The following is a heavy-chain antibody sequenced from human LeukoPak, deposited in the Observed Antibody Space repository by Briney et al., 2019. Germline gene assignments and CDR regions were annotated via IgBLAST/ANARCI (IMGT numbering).Heavy chain of an antibody. V-gene: IGHV3-33*08. J-gene: IGHJ3*02. CDR2: IWYDGSNK. CDR1: ALIFSSYD. D-gene: IGHD3-10*01. Sequence: GGSLRLSCVASALIFSSYDMHWVRQAPGKGLEWVAVIWYDGSNKYYADSVKGRFTISRDNSKNTLYLQMNSLRAEDTAVYYCARDRRLLWFGDHVDAFDIWGQGTMVTVPS. CDR3: ARDRRLLWFGDHVDAFDI.